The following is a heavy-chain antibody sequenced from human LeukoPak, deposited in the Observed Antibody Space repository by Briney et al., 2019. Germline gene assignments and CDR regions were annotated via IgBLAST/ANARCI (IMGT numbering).Heavy chain of an antibody. CDR1: GFTFSSYA. CDR2: ISTNGGST. V-gene: IGHV3-64*02. Sequence: GGSLRLSCAASGFTFSSYAMHWVRQAPGKGLEYVSAISTNGGSTYYADSVKGRFTISRDNSKNTLHLQMGSLRADDMAVYYCARSVFRYGSYYFDYWGQGTLVTVSS. J-gene: IGHJ4*02. CDR3: ARSVFRYGSYYFDY. D-gene: IGHD1-14*01.